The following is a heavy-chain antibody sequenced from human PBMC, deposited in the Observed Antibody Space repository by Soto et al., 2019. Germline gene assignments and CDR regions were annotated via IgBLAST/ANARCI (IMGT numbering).Heavy chain of an antibody. Sequence: QVQLVESGGGVVQPGRSLRLSCAASGFTFSSYGMHWVRQAPGKGLEWVAVIWYDGSNKYYADAAKGRFTISRDNSKNTLYVQMNSLRAEDTAVYYCARDVPAANVVDYWGQGTLVPVSS. CDR2: IWYDGSNK. CDR3: ARDVPAANVVDY. D-gene: IGHD2-2*01. CDR1: GFTFSSYG. V-gene: IGHV3-33*01. J-gene: IGHJ4*02.